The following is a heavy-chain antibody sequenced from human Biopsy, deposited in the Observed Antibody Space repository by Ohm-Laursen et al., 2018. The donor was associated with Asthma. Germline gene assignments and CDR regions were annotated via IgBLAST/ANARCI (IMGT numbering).Heavy chain of an antibody. CDR3: ARGDWYGSASNGY. Sequence: SLRLSCAASGFTLTTYAIHWVRQAPGKGLEWVAVISYDGSTKYSADSVKGRFIVSRDISKNILSLQMNSLRVEDTAVYYCARGDWYGSASNGYWGQGTLVTVSA. V-gene: IGHV3-30*03. CDR2: ISYDGSTK. D-gene: IGHD6-6*01. J-gene: IGHJ4*02. CDR1: GFTLTTYA.